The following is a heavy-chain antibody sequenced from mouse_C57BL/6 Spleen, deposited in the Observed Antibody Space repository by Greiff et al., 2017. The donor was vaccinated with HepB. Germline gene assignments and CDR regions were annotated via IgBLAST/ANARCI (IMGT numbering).Heavy chain of an antibody. CDR3: SRDGAYYYGSSYCFAY. V-gene: IGHV1-52*01. CDR1: GYTFTSYW. J-gene: IGHJ3*01. CDR2: IDPSDSET. Sequence: QVQLQQPGAELVRPGSSVKLSCKASGYTFTSYWMHWVKQRPIQGLEWIGNIDPSDSETHYNQKFKDKATLTVDKSSSTAYMQLSSLTSEDSAVYYCSRDGAYYYGSSYCFAYWGQGSLVTVSA. D-gene: IGHD1-1*01.